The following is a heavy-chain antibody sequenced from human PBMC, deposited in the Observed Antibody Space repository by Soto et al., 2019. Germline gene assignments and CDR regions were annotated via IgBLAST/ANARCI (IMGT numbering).Heavy chain of an antibody. J-gene: IGHJ6*03. Sequence: QVQLVESRGGLVKPGGSLRLSCAASGFTFSDYYMSWIRQAPGKGLEWVSYISSSGSTIYYADSLKGRFTISRDNAKNSLYRQMNSLRAEDTAVYYCAGHYGSGSYYRNNYYYMDVWGKGTTVTVSS. CDR2: ISSSGSTI. CDR3: AGHYGSGSYYRNNYYYMDV. CDR1: GFTFSDYY. D-gene: IGHD3-10*01. V-gene: IGHV3-11*01.